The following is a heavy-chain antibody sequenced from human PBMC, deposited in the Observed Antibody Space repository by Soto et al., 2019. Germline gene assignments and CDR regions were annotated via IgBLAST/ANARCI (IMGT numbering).Heavy chain of an antibody. CDR2: INGGDGNT. Sequence: QVQLVQSGAEVKKPGASVKVSCKASGYTFTSYAIHWVRQAPGQSIEWMGWINGGDGNTKYSQKFQGRVTITRDTSASTAYMELSSLRSEDTAVYYCATGPRREYWGQGSLVTVSS. CDR1: GYTFTSYA. J-gene: IGHJ4*02. V-gene: IGHV1-3*01. CDR3: ATGPRREY.